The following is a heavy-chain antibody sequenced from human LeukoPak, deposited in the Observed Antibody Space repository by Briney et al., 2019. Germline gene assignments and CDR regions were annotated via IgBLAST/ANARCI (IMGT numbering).Heavy chain of an antibody. D-gene: IGHD3-22*01. CDR1: GFTFSSYS. Sequence: SGGSLRLSCAASGFTFSSYSMNWVRQAPGRGLEWVSYISSSGTKIQYADSVKGRFTISRDNAKNSLYLHMNSLRVEDTAVYYCARDRFDSSGYVENWGQGTLVTVSS. CDR2: ISSSGTKI. CDR3: ARDRFDSSGYVEN. V-gene: IGHV3-48*04. J-gene: IGHJ4*02.